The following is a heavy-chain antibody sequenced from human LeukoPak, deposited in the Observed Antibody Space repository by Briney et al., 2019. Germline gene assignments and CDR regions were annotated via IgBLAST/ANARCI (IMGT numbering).Heavy chain of an antibody. D-gene: IGHD3-10*01. Sequence: SETLSLTCTVSGDSISSSSYYWGWIRQPPGKGLEWIGTIFYSGSTNYNPSLKSRVTISVDTSKNQFSLKLSSVTAADTAVYYCARGCSSITMVRGVIGYYMDVWGKGTTVTVSS. CDR1: GDSISSSSYY. V-gene: IGHV4-39*07. CDR2: IFYSGST. J-gene: IGHJ6*03. CDR3: ARGCSSITMVRGVIGYYMDV.